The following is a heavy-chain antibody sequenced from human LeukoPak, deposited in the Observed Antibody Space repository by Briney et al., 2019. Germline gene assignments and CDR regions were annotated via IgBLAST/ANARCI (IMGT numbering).Heavy chain of an antibody. CDR3: ARDPLRVGWYGYFDY. V-gene: IGHV3-30-3*01. CDR2: ISYDGSNK. D-gene: IGHD6-19*01. Sequence: PGGSLRLSCEASGFTFSTYAMHWVRQAPGKGLEWVAVISYDGSNKYYADSVKGRFTISRDNSKNTLYLQMNSLRAEDTAVYYCARDPLRVGWYGYFDYWGQGTLVTVSS. J-gene: IGHJ4*02. CDR1: GFTFSTYA.